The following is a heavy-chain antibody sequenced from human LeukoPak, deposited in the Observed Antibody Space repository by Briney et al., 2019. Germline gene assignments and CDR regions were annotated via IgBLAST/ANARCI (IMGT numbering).Heavy chain of an antibody. J-gene: IGHJ3*02. V-gene: IGHV3-64D*06. D-gene: IGHD4-17*01. CDR1: GFTFSSYV. CDR2: ISSNGGST. CDR3: VKVYYGDYYGGNAFDI. Sequence: GGSLRLSCSDSGFTFSSYVMHWVRQAPGKGLEYVSAISSNGGSTYYADSVKGRFTISRDNSKNTLYLQMSSLRAEDTAVYYCVKVYYGDYYGGNAFDIWGQGTMVTVSS.